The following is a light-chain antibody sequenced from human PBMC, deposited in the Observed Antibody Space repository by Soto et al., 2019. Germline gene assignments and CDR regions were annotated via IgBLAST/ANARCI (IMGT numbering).Light chain of an antibody. CDR3: HQSFRRWT. Sequence: DIQMTQSPSSLSASVGDRITITCRASQSISRKLNWYQQRPGKAPKLLIYAASSLQSGVPSRFSGSGSGTGFTLTISSLQPEDFATYYCHQSFRRWTFGQGTKVDIK. J-gene: IGKJ1*01. CDR2: AAS. V-gene: IGKV1-39*01. CDR1: QSISRK.